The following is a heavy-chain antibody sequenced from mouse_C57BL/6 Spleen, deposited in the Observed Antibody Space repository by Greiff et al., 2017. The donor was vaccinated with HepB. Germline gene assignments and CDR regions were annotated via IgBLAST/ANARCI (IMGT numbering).Heavy chain of an antibody. CDR3: ARGYDYDVDY. CDR1: GYTFTSYW. D-gene: IGHD2-4*01. J-gene: IGHJ2*01. V-gene: IGHV1-59*01. Sequence: QVQLQQPGAELVRPGTSVKLSCKASGYTFTSYWMHWVKQRPGQGLEWIGVIDPSDSYTNYNQKFKGKATLTVDTSSSTAYMQLSSLTSEDSAVYYCARGYDYDVDYWGQGTTLTVSS. CDR2: IDPSDSYT.